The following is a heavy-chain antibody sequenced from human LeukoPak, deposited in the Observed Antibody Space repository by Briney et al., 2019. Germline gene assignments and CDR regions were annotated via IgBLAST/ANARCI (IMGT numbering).Heavy chain of an antibody. CDR2: IIPILGIA. V-gene: IGHV1-69*02. CDR3: ARFYYDSSGYYFYFDY. Sequence: ASVKVSCKASGYTFTSYYMHWVRQAPGQGLEWMGRIIPILGIANYAQKFQGRVTITADKSTSTAYMELSSLRSEDTAVYYCARFYYDSSGYYFYFDYWGQGTLVTVSS. J-gene: IGHJ4*02. CDR1: GYTFTSYY. D-gene: IGHD3-22*01.